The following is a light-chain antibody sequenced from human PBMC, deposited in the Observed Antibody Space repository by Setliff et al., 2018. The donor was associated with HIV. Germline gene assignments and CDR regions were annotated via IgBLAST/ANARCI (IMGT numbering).Light chain of an antibody. CDR2: RND. J-gene: IGLJ3*02. Sequence: QSALTQPTSASGTPGQRVTISCSGSSSNIGANTVHWFQQLPGTAPKLLIYRNDQRPSGVPARFSGSKSGTSASPAISGLQAEDEADYFCASWDDSLNGWVFGGGTK. V-gene: IGLV1-44*01. CDR1: SSNIGANT. CDR3: ASWDDSLNGWV.